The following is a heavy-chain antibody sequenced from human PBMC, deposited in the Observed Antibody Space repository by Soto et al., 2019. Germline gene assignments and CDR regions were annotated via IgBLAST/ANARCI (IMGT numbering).Heavy chain of an antibody. V-gene: IGHV4-34*01. CDR2: INHSGST. D-gene: IGHD6-13*01. CDR1: GGSFSGYY. Sequence: SGTVSRTCVVYGGSFSGYYWSWIRQPPGKGLEWIGEINHSGSTNYNPSLKSRVTISVDTSKNQFSLKLSSVTAADTAVYYCARASSSWYYYYGMDVWGQGTTVTVSS. CDR3: ARASSSWYYYYGMDV. J-gene: IGHJ6*02.